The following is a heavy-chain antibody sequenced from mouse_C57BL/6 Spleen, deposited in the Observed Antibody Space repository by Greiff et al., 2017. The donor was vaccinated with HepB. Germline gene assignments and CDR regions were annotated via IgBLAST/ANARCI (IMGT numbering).Heavy chain of an antibody. V-gene: IGHV1-82*01. CDR3: ARSGPILSLYYFDY. CDR2: IYPGDGDT. Sequence: QVQLQQSGPELVKPGASVKISCKASGYAFSSSWMNWVKQRPGKGLEWIGRIYPGDGDTTYNGKFKGKATLTADKSSSTAYMQLSSLTSEDSAVYFCARSGPILSLYYFDYWGQGTTLTVSS. J-gene: IGHJ2*01. D-gene: IGHD3-1*01. CDR1: GYAFSSSW.